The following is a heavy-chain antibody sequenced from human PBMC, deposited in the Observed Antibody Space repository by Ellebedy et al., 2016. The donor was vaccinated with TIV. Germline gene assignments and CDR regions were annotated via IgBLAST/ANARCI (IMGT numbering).Heavy chain of an antibody. CDR3: ARGTGSDQLRFGMDV. Sequence: GESLTISXAASGFTFSNYWMHWVRQAPGKGLVWVSRIKSDGSGTTYADSVKGRFTISRDNAKNTMYLQMNSLRAEDTAVYYCARGTGSDQLRFGMDVWGQGTTVTVS. D-gene: IGHD3/OR15-3a*01. CDR2: IKSDGSGT. CDR1: GFTFSNYW. V-gene: IGHV3-74*01. J-gene: IGHJ6*02.